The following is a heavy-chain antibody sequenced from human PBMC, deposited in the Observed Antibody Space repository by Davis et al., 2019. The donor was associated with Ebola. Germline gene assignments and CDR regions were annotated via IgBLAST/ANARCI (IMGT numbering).Heavy chain of an antibody. J-gene: IGHJ4*02. CDR3: AKDSAAWWFGELSY. V-gene: IGHV3-30*02. Sequence: GESLKISCAASGFTFSSYGMHWVRQAPGKGLEWVAVIWYDGSNKYYADSVKGRFTISRDNSKNTLYLQMNSLRAEDTAVYYCAKDSAAWWFGELSYWGQGTLVTVSS. D-gene: IGHD3-10*01. CDR2: IWYDGSNK. CDR1: GFTFSSYG.